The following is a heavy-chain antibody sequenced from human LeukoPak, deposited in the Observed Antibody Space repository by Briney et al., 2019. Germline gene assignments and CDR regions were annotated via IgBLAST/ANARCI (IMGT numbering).Heavy chain of an antibody. J-gene: IGHJ6*03. CDR1: GDSISSSNYY. CDR3: ARQRRYDYYMDV. D-gene: IGHD3-9*01. V-gene: IGHV4-39*01. CDR2: IYYSGTT. Sequence: PSETLSLTCTVSGDSISSSNYYWGWIRQPPGKGPEWIGCIYYSGTTYHNPSLKSRVTISVDTSRNQFSLKVSSVTDADTAVYYCARQRRYDYYMDVWGKGTTVTVSS.